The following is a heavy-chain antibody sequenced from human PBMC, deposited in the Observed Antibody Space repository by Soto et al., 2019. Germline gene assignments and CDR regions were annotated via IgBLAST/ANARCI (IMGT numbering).Heavy chain of an antibody. D-gene: IGHD6-19*01. CDR3: ARHEWVVSGPLRGYMDV. Sequence: SETLSLTCTVSGGSISSYYWSWIRQPPGKGLEWIGYIYYSGSTNYNPSLKSRVTISVDTSKNQFSLKLSSVTAADTAVYYCARHEWVVSGPLRGYMDVWGKGTTVIVSS. CDR1: GGSISSYY. CDR2: IYYSGST. J-gene: IGHJ6*03. V-gene: IGHV4-59*08.